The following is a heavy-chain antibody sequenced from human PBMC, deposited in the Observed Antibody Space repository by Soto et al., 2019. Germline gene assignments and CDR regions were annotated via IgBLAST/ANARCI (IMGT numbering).Heavy chain of an antibody. V-gene: IGHV4-4*02. CDR1: GDSIITSSW. D-gene: IGHD4-17*01. Sequence: NPSETLSLTCVVSGDSIITSSWWTWVRQSPGKGLEWIGEIYHSGRTDYNPSLKSRVTISVDKSKSQFSLQLTSVTAADTAVYFCARRTTVTRDWFDPWGQGTLVTVSS. J-gene: IGHJ5*02. CDR3: ARRTTVTRDWFDP. CDR2: IYHSGRT.